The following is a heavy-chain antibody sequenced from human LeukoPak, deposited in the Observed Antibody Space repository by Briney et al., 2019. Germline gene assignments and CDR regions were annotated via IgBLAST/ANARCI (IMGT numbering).Heavy chain of an antibody. CDR2: INHSGST. CDR1: GGSFSGYY. CDR3: ARALSSGYYSLNY. V-gene: IGHV4-34*01. D-gene: IGHD3-22*01. J-gene: IGHJ4*02. Sequence: TTSVTLSLTCAVDGGSFSGYYWSWIRQPPGKGLEWIGEINHSGSTNYNPSLKSRVTISVDTSKNQFSLKLSSATAADTAVYYCARALSSGYYSLNYCGQGTLVTVSS.